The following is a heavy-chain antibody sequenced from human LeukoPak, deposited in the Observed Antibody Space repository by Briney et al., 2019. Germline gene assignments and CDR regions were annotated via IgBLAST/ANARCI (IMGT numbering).Heavy chain of an antibody. D-gene: IGHD1-1*01. J-gene: IGHJ3*02. CDR3: ARGRGGTEAFDI. Sequence: SETLSLTYAVSGYSISSGYYWGWIRQPPGKGLEWIGSIYHSGSTYYNPSLKSRVTISVDTSKNQFSLKLSSVTAADTAVYYCARGRGGTEAFDIWGQGTMVTVSS. CDR1: GYSISSGYY. CDR2: IYHSGST. V-gene: IGHV4-38-2*01.